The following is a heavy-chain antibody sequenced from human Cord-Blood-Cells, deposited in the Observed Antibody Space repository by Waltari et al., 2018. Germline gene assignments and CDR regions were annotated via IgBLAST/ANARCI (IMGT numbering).Heavy chain of an antibody. Sequence: QVQLVQSGAEVKKPGASVKVSCKASGYTFTSYDINWVRPATGQGLEWRGWMNPNSGNTGYAQKFQGRVTMTRNTSISTAYMELSSLRSEDTAVYYCARGGYCSSTSCSWFDPWGQGTLVTVSS. V-gene: IGHV1-8*01. D-gene: IGHD2-2*01. CDR1: GYTFTSYD. CDR3: ARGGYCSSTSCSWFDP. CDR2: MNPNSGNT. J-gene: IGHJ5*02.